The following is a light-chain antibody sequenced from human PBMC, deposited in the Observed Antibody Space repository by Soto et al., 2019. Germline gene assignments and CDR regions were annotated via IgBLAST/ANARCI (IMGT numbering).Light chain of an antibody. V-gene: IGLV2-8*01. Sequence: QSALTQPPSASGSPGQSVTISCTGTSSDVGGYNYVSWYQQHPGKAPKLMIYEVSKRPSGVPDRFSGSKSGNTASLTVSGLRAEDEADYYCSSYAGSNNPVFGGGTQLTVL. CDR1: SSDVGGYNY. CDR3: SSYAGSNNPV. CDR2: EVS. J-gene: IGLJ2*01.